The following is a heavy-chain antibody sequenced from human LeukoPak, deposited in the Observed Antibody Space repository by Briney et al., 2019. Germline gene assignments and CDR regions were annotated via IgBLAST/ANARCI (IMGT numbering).Heavy chain of an antibody. V-gene: IGHV1-18*04. D-gene: IGHD3-22*01. CDR2: ISPYNGNA. Sequence: ASVKVSCKASGYTFTSYYMHWVRQAPGQGLEWMGWISPYNGNANYAQKLQGRVTMTTDTSTSTAYMELRSLRSDDTAVYYCARANYYDSYGYFQYWGQGTLVTVSS. J-gene: IGHJ1*01. CDR1: GYTFTSYY. CDR3: ARANYYDSYGYFQY.